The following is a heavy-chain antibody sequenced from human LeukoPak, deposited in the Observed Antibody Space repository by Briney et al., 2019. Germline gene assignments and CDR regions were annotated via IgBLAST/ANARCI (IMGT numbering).Heavy chain of an antibody. Sequence: GGSLRLSCAASGLTVSSSYMSWVRQAPGKGLEWVSVLYSGGNTYYADSVKGRFTISRDNSKNTLYLQMNSLRGEGTAVYYCARGHIAVAGFYGAGPSDYWGQGTLVTVSS. CDR2: LYSGGNT. CDR1: GLTVSSSY. D-gene: IGHD6-19*01. J-gene: IGHJ4*02. V-gene: IGHV3-53*01. CDR3: ARGHIAVAGFYGAGPSDY.